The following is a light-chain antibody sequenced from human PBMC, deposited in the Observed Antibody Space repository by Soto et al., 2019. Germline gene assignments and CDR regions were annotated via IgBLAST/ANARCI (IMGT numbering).Light chain of an antibody. CDR2: AAS. CDR3: LQDYNYPYT. V-gene: IGKV1-6*01. J-gene: IGKJ2*01. Sequence: AIQMTQSPSSLSASVGDRVTITCRASQGIRSDLGWYQQKPGKAPKLLIYAASSLQSGVPSRFSGDGSGTDFTLTISSLQPEDFATYYCLQDYNYPYTFGQGTKLEIK. CDR1: QGIRSD.